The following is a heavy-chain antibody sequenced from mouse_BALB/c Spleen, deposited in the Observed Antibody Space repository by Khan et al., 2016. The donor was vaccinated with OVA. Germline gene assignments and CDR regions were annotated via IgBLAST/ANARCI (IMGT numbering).Heavy chain of an antibody. CDR3: ARAYYRYDGYYAMDY. D-gene: IGHD2-14*01. CDR2: IWGGGGT. J-gene: IGHJ4*01. V-gene: IGHV2-6-4*01. CDR1: GFSLSRYN. Sequence: VQLLETGPGLVAPSQTLSSTCTVSGFSLSRYNIHWVRQPPGKGLEWLGMIWGGGGTDYNSALKSRLSISKDNSKSQVFLKMNSLQTDDTAMYYCARAYYRYDGYYAMDYWGQGTSVTVSS.